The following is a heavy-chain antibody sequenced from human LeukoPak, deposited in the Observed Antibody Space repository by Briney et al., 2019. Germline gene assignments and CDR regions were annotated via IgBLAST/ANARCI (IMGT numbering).Heavy chain of an antibody. V-gene: IGHV4-39*01. CDR2: IYYSGGT. CDR1: GGSISSSSYY. CDR3: ASERITMIVVVTSGAFDI. D-gene: IGHD3-22*01. J-gene: IGHJ3*02. Sequence: PSETLSLTCTVSGGSISSSSYYWGWIRQPPGKGLEWIGSIYYSGGTYYNPSLKSRVTISVDTSKNQFSLKLSSVTAADTAVYYCASERITMIVVVTSGAFDIWGQGTMVTVSS.